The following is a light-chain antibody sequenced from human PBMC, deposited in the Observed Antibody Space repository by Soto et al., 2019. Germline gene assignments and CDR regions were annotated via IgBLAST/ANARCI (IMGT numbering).Light chain of an antibody. CDR1: SSDVGGYNY. CDR2: EVS. V-gene: IGLV2-14*01. Sequence: QSALTQPASVSGSPGQSITISCTGTSSDVGGYNYVSWYQQHPGKAPKLMIYEVSNRPSGVSNRFSGSKSANTASLTISGLQAEDEADYYCSSYTSASKRDVFGTGTKLTVL. J-gene: IGLJ1*01. CDR3: SSYTSASKRDV.